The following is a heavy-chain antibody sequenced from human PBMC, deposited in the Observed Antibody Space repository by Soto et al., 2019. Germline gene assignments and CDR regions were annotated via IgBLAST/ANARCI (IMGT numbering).Heavy chain of an antibody. CDR3: ARSLAAAVVSAAFDI. V-gene: IGHV4-39*01. J-gene: IGHJ3*02. CDR1: GGSISSSSYY. D-gene: IGHD6-13*01. Sequence: PSGTLSLTCTVSGGSISSSSYYWGWIRQPPGKGLEWIGSIYYSGGTYYNPSLKSRVTISVDTSKNQFSLKLSSVTAADTAVYYCARSLAAAVVSAAFDIWAQGTMVTGSS. CDR2: IYYSGGT.